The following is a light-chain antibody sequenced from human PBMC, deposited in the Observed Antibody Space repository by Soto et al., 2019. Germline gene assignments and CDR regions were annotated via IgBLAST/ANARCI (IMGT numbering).Light chain of an antibody. CDR1: SGHSSYA. CDR2: LNSDGSH. CDR3: QTWGTGIHVL. J-gene: IGLJ2*01. V-gene: IGLV4-69*01. Sequence: QPVLTQSPSASASLGASVKFTCTLSSGHSSYAIAWHQQQPEKGPRYLMKLNSDGSHSKGDGIPDRFSGSSSGAERYLTISSLQSEDEADYYCQTWGTGIHVLFGGGTKVTVL.